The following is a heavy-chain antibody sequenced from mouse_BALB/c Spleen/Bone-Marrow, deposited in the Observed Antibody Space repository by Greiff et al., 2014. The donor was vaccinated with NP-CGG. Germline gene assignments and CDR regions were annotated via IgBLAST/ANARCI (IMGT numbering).Heavy chain of an antibody. Sequence: LQQPGSELVRPGASVKLSCKASGYTFTNFWVHWVRQRPGQGLEWIGNVYPGSDTANYDEKFKSKATLTVDTSSSTAYMQLSSLTSEDSAVYYCTRSLYYYPAYWGQGTLVTVST. J-gene: IGHJ3*01. CDR3: TRSLYYYPAY. CDR1: GYTFTNFW. D-gene: IGHD1-1*01. CDR2: VYPGSDTA. V-gene: IGHV1S22*01.